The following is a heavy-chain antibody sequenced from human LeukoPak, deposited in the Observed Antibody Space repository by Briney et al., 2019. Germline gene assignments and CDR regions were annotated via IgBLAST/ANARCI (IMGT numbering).Heavy chain of an antibody. CDR3: ARGGGYNYGYDY. CDR1: GFTDTSNY. Sequence: GGSLRLSCAASGFTDTSNYMSWVRQAPGKGLEWVSVIYSGGSTYYADSVKGRFTISRDNSKNTLYLQMNSLRVEDTAVYYCARGGGYNYGYDYWGQGTLVTVSS. J-gene: IGHJ4*02. D-gene: IGHD5-18*01. V-gene: IGHV3-66*02. CDR2: IYSGGST.